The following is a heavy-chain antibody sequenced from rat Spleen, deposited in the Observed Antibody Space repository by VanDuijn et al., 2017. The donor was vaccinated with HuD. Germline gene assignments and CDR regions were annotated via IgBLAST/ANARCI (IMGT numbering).Heavy chain of an antibody. Sequence: VQMVESGGGLVQPGKSLKLSCSASGFTFSGYGMHWVRQTPGKGLDWIAYISSSSGPVYADAVKGRFTISRDDAKNTLTLQLNSLKSEDTAIYYCARIWSNLDYWGRGVMVTVSS. CDR3: ARIWSNLDY. J-gene: IGHJ2*01. CDR2: ISSSSGP. CDR1: GFTFSGYG. D-gene: IGHD4-2*01. V-gene: IGHV5-62*01.